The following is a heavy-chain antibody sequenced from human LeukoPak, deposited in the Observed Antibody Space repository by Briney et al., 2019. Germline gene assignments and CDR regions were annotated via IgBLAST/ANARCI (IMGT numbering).Heavy chain of an antibody. Sequence: GGSLRLSCAASGITFSSYSMNWVRQAPGKGLEWVSSISHRSGYIYYADSVKGRFTISRDNAKNSLYLQMDSLRAEDTAVYYCARDLTSGPDILTGSSGNYWGQGTLVTVSS. J-gene: IGHJ4*02. CDR2: ISHRSGYI. CDR1: GITFSSYS. D-gene: IGHD3-9*01. CDR3: ARDLTSGPDILTGSSGNY. V-gene: IGHV3-21*04.